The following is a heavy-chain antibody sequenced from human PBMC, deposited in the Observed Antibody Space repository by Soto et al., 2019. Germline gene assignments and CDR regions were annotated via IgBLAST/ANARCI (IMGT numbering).Heavy chain of an antibody. Sequence: GGSLRLSCAASGFTFSSYAMSWVRRAPGKGLEWVSAISGSGDNTYYADSVKGRFTISRDNFKNTLSLQMNSLRAEDTAVYFCAKPLVGIDADAFHIWGQGTVVTVSS. CDR2: ISGSGDNT. V-gene: IGHV3-23*01. J-gene: IGHJ3*02. D-gene: IGHD2-15*01. CDR1: GFTFSSYA. CDR3: AKPLVGIDADAFHI.